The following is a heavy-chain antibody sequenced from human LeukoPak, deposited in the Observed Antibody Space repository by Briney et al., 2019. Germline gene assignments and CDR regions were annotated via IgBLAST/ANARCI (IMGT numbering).Heavy chain of an antibody. CDR2: ISGSGGST. D-gene: IGHD4-23*01. CDR3: AKAQGYGGNWVDY. CDR1: GFTFSSYA. J-gene: IGHJ4*02. Sequence: GGSLRVSCAASGFTFSSYAMSWVRQAPGNGLEWVSAISGSGGSTYYADSVKGRFTISRDNSKNTLYLQMNSLRAEDTAVYYCAKAQGYGGNWVDYWGQGTLVTVSS. V-gene: IGHV3-23*01.